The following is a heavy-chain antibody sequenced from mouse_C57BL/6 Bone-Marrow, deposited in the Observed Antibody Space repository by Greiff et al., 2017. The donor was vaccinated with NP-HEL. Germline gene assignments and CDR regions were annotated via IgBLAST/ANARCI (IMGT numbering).Heavy chain of an antibody. Sequence: QVQLQQPGAELVKPGASVKLSCKASGYTFTSYWMHWVKQRPGQGLEWIGMIHPNSGSTNYNEKFKSKATLTVDKSSSTAYMQLSSLTSEDSAVYYCARAGGDYDYDEGFAYWGQGTLVTVSA. CDR3: ARAGGDYDYDEGFAY. J-gene: IGHJ3*01. V-gene: IGHV1-64*01. CDR1: GYTFTSYW. D-gene: IGHD2-4*01. CDR2: IHPNSGST.